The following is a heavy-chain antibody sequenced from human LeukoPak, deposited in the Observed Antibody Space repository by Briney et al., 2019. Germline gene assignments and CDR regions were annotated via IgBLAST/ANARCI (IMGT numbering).Heavy chain of an antibody. CDR1: GFTFSDYY. CDR3: AREGSSSWYVDY. D-gene: IGHD6-13*01. Sequence: GGSLRLSCAASGFTFSDYYMSWIRQAPGKGLEWVSYSSGSSIYYAYFVKGRFTISRDNAKNSLYLQMNSLRAEDTAVYYCAREGSSSWYVDYWGQGTLVTVSS. J-gene: IGHJ4*02. CDR2: SSGSSI. V-gene: IGHV3-11*01.